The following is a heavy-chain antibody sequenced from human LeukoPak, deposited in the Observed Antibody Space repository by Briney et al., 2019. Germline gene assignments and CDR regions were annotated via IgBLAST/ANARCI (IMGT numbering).Heavy chain of an antibody. V-gene: IGHV3-15*07. CDR1: GFTFSSYA. J-gene: IGHJ4*02. Sequence: SGGSLRLSCAASGFTFSSYAMHWVRQAPGKGLEWVGRIRSKTDGETTDYAAPVKGRFSISRDDSKNTVYLQMNSLKTEDAAVYYCTTEKDYWGQGTLVTVSS. CDR2: IRSKTDGETT. CDR3: TTEKDY.